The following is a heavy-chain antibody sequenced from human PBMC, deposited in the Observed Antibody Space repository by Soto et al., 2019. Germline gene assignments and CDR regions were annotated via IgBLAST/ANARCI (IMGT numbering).Heavy chain of an antibody. V-gene: IGHV4-38-2*01. J-gene: IGHJ4*02. D-gene: IGHD6-6*01. CDR3: ARASIAAQLHDY. CDR2: IYHSGST. CDR1: GYSISSGYY. Sequence: PSETLSLTCAVSGYSISSGYYWGWIRQPPGKGLEWIGSIYHSGSTYYNPSLKSRVTISVDTSKNQFSLKLSSVTAADTAVYYCARASIAAQLHDYWGPGTLVTAPQ.